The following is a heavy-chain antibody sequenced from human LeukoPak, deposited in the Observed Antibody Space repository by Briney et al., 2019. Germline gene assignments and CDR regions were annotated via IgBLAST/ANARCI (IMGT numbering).Heavy chain of an antibody. CDR3: AKYKMVAARYYFDY. V-gene: IGHV3-23*01. D-gene: IGHD2-15*01. Sequence: GGSLRLSCAASGFTFSSYAMSWVRQAPGKGLEWVSAISGSGGSTYYADSVKGRFTISRDNSKNTLYLQMNSLRAEAMAVYYSAKYKMVAARYYFDYWGQGTLVTVSS. CDR1: GFTFSSYA. J-gene: IGHJ4*02. CDR2: ISGSGGST.